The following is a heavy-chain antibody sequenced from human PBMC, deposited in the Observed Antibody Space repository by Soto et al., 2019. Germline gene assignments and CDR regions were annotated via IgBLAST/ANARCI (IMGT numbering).Heavy chain of an antibody. Sequence: GFSVKVSCKASGYTLTGYHIYWVRQTHGQGLEWMGWINPDSGGTNYAENFQGRVTMTRDTSISTAYMELTRLASDDTALYYFARPYCVTNSWHAWFGPSDQRPLRTVSS. CDR1: GYTLTGYH. CDR3: ARPYCVTNSWHAWFGP. J-gene: IGHJ5*02. D-gene: IGHD6-13*01. V-gene: IGHV1-2*02. CDR2: INPDSGGT.